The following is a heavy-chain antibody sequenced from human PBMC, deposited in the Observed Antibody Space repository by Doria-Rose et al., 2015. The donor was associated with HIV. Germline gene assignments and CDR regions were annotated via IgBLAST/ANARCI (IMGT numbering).Heavy chain of an antibody. CDR1: GVSLSSPGMG. V-gene: IGHV2-26*01. Sequence: SGPVLVKPTETLTLTCTVSGVSLSSPGMGVSWIRQPPGKALEWLANIFSDDERSYKTSLKSRLTISRGTSKGQVVLTMTDMDPVDTATYYCARIKSSRWYHKYYFDFWGQGTLVIVS. CDR3: ARIKSSRWYHKYYFDF. CDR2: IFSDDER. J-gene: IGHJ4*02. D-gene: IGHD6-13*01.